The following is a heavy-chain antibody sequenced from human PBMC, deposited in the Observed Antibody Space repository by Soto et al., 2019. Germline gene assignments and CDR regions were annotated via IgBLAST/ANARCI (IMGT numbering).Heavy chain of an antibody. CDR3: ARDFFDSSDYTTNWFDP. D-gene: IGHD3-22*01. CDR1: GGSISSGGYS. J-gene: IGHJ5*02. Sequence: TLSLTCAVSGGSISSGGYSWSWIRQPPGKGLEWIGYIYHSGSAYYNPSLKSRVTISVDTSKNQFSLKLTSVTAADAALYYCARDFFDSSDYTTNWFDPWGQGTLVTVS. CDR2: IYHSGSA. V-gene: IGHV4-30-2*01.